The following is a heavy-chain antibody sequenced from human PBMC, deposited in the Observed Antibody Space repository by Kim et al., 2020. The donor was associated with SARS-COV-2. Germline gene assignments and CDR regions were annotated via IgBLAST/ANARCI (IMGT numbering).Heavy chain of an antibody. V-gene: IGHV1-69*13. Sequence: SVKVSCKTSGGTFNNYAIHWVRQAPGQGLEWMGGIVPLFGRGDYAQQFRGRVTITAAESTTTAYMELSSLTSDDTAVYYCARGQEYSTSSAFYDHWGQG. CDR1: GGTFNNYA. D-gene: IGHD2-21*01. CDR2: IVPLFGRG. J-gene: IGHJ4*02. CDR3: ARGQEYSTSSAFYDH.